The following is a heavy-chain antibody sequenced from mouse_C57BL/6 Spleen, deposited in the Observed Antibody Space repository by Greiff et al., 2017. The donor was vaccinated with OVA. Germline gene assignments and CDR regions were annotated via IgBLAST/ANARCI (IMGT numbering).Heavy chain of an antibody. D-gene: IGHD1-1*01. CDR2: INPNNGGT. Sequence: VQLQQSGPELVKPGALVKIPCKASGYTFTDYNMDWVKQSHGKSLEWIGDINPNNGGTIYNQKFKGKATLTVDKYSSTAYLELRSLTSEDTAVYYCAISHYYGSSYHWYFDVWGTGTTVTVSS. CDR3: AISHYYGSSYHWYFDV. J-gene: IGHJ1*03. CDR1: GYTFTDYN. V-gene: IGHV1-18*01.